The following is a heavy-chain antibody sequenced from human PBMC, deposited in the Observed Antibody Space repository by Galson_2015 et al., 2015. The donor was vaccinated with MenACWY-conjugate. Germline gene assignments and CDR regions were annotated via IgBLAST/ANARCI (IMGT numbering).Heavy chain of an antibody. Sequence: SCKASGYTFTSYAMHWVRQAPGQRLEWMGWINAGNGNTKYSQKFQGRVTITRDTSASTAYMELSSLRSEDTAVYYCARGYSYGLIDYWGQGTLVTVSS. CDR3: ARGYSYGLIDY. D-gene: IGHD5-18*01. CDR2: INAGNGNT. J-gene: IGHJ4*02. CDR1: GYTFTSYA. V-gene: IGHV1-3*01.